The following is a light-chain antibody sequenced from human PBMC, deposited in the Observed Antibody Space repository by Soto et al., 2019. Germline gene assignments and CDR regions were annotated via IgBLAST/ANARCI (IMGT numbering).Light chain of an antibody. J-gene: IGKJ2*01. CDR3: LQHSDYPFT. V-gene: IGKV1-17*01. CDR1: QGIRDA. Sequence: DIQMTQSPSSLSASVGDRVTITCRASQGIRDALGWYQQKPGKVPKRLIYSASSLQNGVPSRFSGSGSETVFTLTISSLQPEDCATYFCLQHSDYPFTVGQGTRLEI. CDR2: SAS.